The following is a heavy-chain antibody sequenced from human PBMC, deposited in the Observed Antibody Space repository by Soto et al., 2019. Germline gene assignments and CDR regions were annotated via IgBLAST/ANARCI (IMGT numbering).Heavy chain of an antibody. CDR2: IYPGDSDT. Sequence: PGESLKISCKGSGYSFTSYWIGWVRQMPGKGLEWMGIIYPGDSDTRYSPSFQGQVTISADKSISTAYLQWSSLKASDTAMYYCASSGYDTSDHYYYMDVWGKGTTVTVSS. J-gene: IGHJ6*03. CDR3: ASSGYDTSDHYYYMDV. CDR1: GYSFTSYW. D-gene: IGHD5-12*01. V-gene: IGHV5-51*01.